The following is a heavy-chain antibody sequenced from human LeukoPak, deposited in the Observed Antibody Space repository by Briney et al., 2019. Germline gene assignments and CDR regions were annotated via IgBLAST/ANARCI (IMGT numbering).Heavy chain of an antibody. V-gene: IGHV3-33*01. CDR3: VRWGSGKVMDV. CDR2: IWYDASNK. J-gene: IGHJ6*04. CDR1: GFTFSSHG. D-gene: IGHD7-27*01. Sequence: PGGSLRLSSAASGFTFSSHGMHWVRQAPGKGLEWVAVIWYDASNKYYADSVKGRFTISRDNSKNMLYVEMNSLRAEDTAVYYCVRWGSGKVMDVWGKGTTVTVSP.